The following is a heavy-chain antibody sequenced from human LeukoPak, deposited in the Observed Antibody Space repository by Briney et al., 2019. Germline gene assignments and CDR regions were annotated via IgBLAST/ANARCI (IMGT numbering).Heavy chain of an antibody. D-gene: IGHD2-2*01. Sequence: VASVKVSCKASGYTFTSYYMHWVRQAPGQGLEWMGIINPSGGSTSYAQKFQGRVTMTRDTSTSTVYMELSSLRSEDTAVYYCARGTWIRIYQLPNFDYWGQGTLVTVSS. J-gene: IGHJ4*02. CDR3: ARGTWIRIYQLPNFDY. CDR1: GYTFTSYY. CDR2: INPSGGST. V-gene: IGHV1-46*01.